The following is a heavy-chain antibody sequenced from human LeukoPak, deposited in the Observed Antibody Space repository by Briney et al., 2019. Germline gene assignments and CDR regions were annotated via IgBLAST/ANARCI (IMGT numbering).Heavy chain of an antibody. J-gene: IGHJ3*02. Sequence: HPGGSLRLSGAASGFTFDDYAMHWVRQAPGKGLEWVSGISWNSGSMDYADSVKGRFTISRDNAKNSLYLQMNSLRAEDTAVYYCARVLPAIAALDAFDIWGQGTMVTVSS. CDR2: ISWNSGSM. CDR1: GFTFDDYA. D-gene: IGHD6-13*01. V-gene: IGHV3-9*01. CDR3: ARVLPAIAALDAFDI.